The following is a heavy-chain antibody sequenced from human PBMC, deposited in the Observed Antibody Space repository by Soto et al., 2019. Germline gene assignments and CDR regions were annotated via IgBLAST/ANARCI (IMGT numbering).Heavy chain of an antibody. J-gene: IGHJ2*01. D-gene: IGHD1-20*01. V-gene: IGHV4-4*07. CDR2: IYTSGST. CDR1: GVFISSYY. CDR3: ARDSEITGRSYWYFDL. Sequence: QVHLQESGPGLVKPSETLSLSCTVSGVFISSYYWSWIRQPAGKGLEWIGRIYTSGSTNYNPSLKRRVTMSVDTSRNQFSLWLSSVNAADTAIYYCARDSEITGRSYWYFDLWGRGTLVTVSA.